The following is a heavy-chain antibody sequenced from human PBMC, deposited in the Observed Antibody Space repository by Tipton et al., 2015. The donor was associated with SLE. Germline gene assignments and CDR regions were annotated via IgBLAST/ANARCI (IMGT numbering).Heavy chain of an antibody. Sequence: SLRLSCTASGFTFGDYAMSWVRQAPGKGLEWVGFIRSKAYGGTTEYAASVKGRFTISRDDSKSIAYLQMNSLKTEDTAVYYCTRAYDFWSGYFFDYWGQGTLVTVSS. D-gene: IGHD3-3*01. CDR3: TRAYDFWSGYFFDY. CDR1: GFTFGDYA. V-gene: IGHV3-49*04. CDR2: IRSKAYGGTT. J-gene: IGHJ4*02.